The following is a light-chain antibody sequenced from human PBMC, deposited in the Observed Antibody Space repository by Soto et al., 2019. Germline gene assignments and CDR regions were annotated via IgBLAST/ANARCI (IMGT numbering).Light chain of an antibody. J-gene: IGKJ1*01. V-gene: IGKV3-15*01. CDR3: QQYNNWPPLT. CDR2: DTS. Sequence: EIVMTQSPATLSVSPGERATLSCRASQSVSSNLAWYQQKPGQAPRLLIYDTSTRATGLPARFSGSGSGTEFTLNISSLQSEDFAVYYCQQYNNWPPLTFGQGTKVEIK. CDR1: QSVSSN.